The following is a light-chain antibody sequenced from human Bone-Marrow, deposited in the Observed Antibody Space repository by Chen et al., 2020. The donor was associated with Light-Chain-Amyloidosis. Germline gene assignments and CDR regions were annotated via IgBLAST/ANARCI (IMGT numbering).Light chain of an antibody. V-gene: IGLV5-45*02. CDR3: MIWHNSAWE. CDR2: YKSDPDK. J-gene: IGLJ3*02. Sequence: QAVLTQPSSLSASPGASASLTCTLRSGMNVGAYRIYWYQQKPGSPPQFPLNYKSDPDKQQGSKVPSRCSGSKYVSANAVVLIISGLQSEDEAGYYCMIWHNSAWEFGGGTKVTVL. CDR1: SGMNVGAYR.